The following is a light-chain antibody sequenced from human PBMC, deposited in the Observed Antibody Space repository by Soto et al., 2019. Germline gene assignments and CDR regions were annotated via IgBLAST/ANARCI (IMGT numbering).Light chain of an antibody. Sequence: QLVLTQPPSVSGAPGQRVTISCTGSSSNIGAGYDVHWYQQLPGTAPKLLIYGNSNRPSGVPDRFSGSKSGTSASLAITGLQAEDEADYYCQSYDSSLSGSVFGGGTKLPVL. CDR1: SSNIGAGYD. J-gene: IGLJ3*02. CDR3: QSYDSSLSGSV. CDR2: GNS. V-gene: IGLV1-40*01.